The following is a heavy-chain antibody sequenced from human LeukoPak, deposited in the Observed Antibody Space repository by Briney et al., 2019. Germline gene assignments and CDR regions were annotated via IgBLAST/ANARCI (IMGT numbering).Heavy chain of an antibody. CDR3: ARHLSNGWYHGDLDY. CDR2: IYYSGST. J-gene: IGHJ4*02. Sequence: SETLSLTCTVSGVSISSYYWSWIRQPPGKGLEWIGYIYYSGSTNYNPSLKSRVTISVDTSKNQFSLKLSSVTAADTAVYYCARHLSNGWYHGDLDYWGQGTLVTVSS. CDR1: GVSISSYY. D-gene: IGHD6-19*01. V-gene: IGHV4-59*08.